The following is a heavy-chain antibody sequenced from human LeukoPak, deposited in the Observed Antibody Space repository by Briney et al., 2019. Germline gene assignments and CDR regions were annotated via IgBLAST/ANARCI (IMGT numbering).Heavy chain of an antibody. V-gene: IGHV3-49*03. CDR2: IRSEAYSGTT. D-gene: IGHD3-22*01. J-gene: IGHJ4*02. Sequence: PGRSLRLSCSASGFTFRDYTVSWFRQAPGKGLEWVGLIRSEAYSGTTEYATSVKDRFTISRGDSNSIAYLHMNSLKTEDTAVYYCTDSSGYLLPDYWGQGTLVTVSS. CDR3: TDSSGYLLPDY. CDR1: GFTFRDYT.